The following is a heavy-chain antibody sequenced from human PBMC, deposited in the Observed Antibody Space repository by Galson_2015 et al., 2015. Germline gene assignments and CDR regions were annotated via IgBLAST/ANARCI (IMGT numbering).Heavy chain of an antibody. CDR2: IWYDGSNK. CDR3: ASSAYSYCGGDCYSFDY. CDR1: GFTFSSYG. Sequence: SLRLSCAASGFTFSSYGMHWVRQAPGKGLEWVAVIWYDGSNKYYADSVKGRFTISRDNSENTLYLQMNSLRAEDTAVYYCASSAYSYCGGDCYSFDYWGQGTLVTVSS. V-gene: IGHV3-33*01. J-gene: IGHJ4*02. D-gene: IGHD2-21*02.